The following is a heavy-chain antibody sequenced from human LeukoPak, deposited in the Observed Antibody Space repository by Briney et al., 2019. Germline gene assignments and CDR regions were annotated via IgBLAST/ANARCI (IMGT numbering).Heavy chain of an antibody. CDR2: ISTSNSYI. CDR3: ARRATTERGHSYGLDY. V-gene: IGHV3-21*01. J-gene: IGHJ4*02. CDR1: GFTFSSYP. D-gene: IGHD5-18*01. Sequence: PGGSLRLSCAVSGFTFSSYPMNWVRQAPGKGLEWVASISTSNSYIYYADSMTGRLTISRDNAKNSLYLQMKSLRAEDTAIYYCARRATTERGHSYGLDYWGQGTLVTVSS.